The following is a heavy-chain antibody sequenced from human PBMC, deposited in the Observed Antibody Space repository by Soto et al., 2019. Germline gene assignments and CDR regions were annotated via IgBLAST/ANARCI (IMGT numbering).Heavy chain of an antibody. CDR3: ARDVSGFEYFDL. V-gene: IGHV3-30-3*01. Sequence: QVQLVESGGGVVQPGRSLRLSCAGSGFTFSDYAMHWVRQAPGRGPEWLALISFNGINTYYADSVKGRFTISRDNSKGKLELQMNTLRAEDTAVYYCARDVSGFEYFDLWGQGTLVTISS. D-gene: IGHD3-9*01. CDR1: GFTFSDYA. CDR2: ISFNGINT. J-gene: IGHJ4*02.